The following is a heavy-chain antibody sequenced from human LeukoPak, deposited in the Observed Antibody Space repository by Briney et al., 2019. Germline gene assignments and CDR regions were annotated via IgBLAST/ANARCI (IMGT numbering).Heavy chain of an antibody. J-gene: IGHJ6*02. CDR3: ARDRGYAMDV. Sequence: GGSLRLSCAASGLSISDNYMSWVRQAPGKGVEWVSIIHSGGNIYYADSVKGRFTISRDNSKNTLYLQMNSLRAEDTAVYYCARDRGYAMDVWGQGTTVTVSS. D-gene: IGHD1-1*01. CDR2: IHSGGNI. CDR1: GLSISDNY. V-gene: IGHV3-53*01.